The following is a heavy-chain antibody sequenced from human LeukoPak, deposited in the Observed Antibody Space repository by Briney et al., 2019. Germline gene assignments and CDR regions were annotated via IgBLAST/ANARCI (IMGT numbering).Heavy chain of an antibody. Sequence: GGSLRLSCAASGFTFDDYAMHWVRQAPGKGLVWVSRINSDGSSTSYADSVKGRFTISRDNAKNTLYLQMNSLRAEDTAVYYCARGRAYGSGSYYFDYWGQGTLVTVSS. J-gene: IGHJ4*02. D-gene: IGHD3-10*01. V-gene: IGHV3-74*01. CDR2: INSDGSST. CDR3: ARGRAYGSGSYYFDY. CDR1: GFTFDDYA.